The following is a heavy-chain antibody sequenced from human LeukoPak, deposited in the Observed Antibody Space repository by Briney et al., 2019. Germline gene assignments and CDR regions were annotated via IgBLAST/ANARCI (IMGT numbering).Heavy chain of an antibody. CDR1: GLTGSHNY. CDR3: AKDTYSTSPYYFDY. D-gene: IGHD1-26*01. CDR2: IHTSGDT. Sequence: GGSLRLSCAASGLTGSHNYVSWVRQAPGKGLEWVSAIHTSGDTCYADSVKGRFTISRDNSKNTLYLQMNSLRAEDTAVYYCAKDTYSTSPYYFDYWGQGTLVTVSS. J-gene: IGHJ4*02. V-gene: IGHV3-53*01.